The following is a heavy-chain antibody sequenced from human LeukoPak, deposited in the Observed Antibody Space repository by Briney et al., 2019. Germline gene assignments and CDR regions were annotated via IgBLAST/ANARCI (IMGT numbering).Heavy chain of an antibody. CDR2: INHSGST. J-gene: IGHJ4*02. CDR1: GGSSSGYY. V-gene: IGHV4-34*01. CDR3: ARDPRGFDY. Sequence: SETLSLTCAVYGGSSSGYYWSWIRQRPGKGLEWIGEINHSGSTNYNPSLKSRVTISVDTSKNQFSLKLSSVTAADTAVYYCARDPRGFDYWGQGTLVTVSS.